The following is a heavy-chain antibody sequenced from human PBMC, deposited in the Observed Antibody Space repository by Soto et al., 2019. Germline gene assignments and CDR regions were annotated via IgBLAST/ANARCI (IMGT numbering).Heavy chain of an antibody. D-gene: IGHD6-13*01. J-gene: IGHJ4*01. Sequence: SETLSLTCTVSGGSISSGGYYWSWIRQHPGKGLEWIGYIYYSGSTYYNPSLKSRVTISVDTSKNQFSLKLSSVTAADTAVYYCARETLAAAAERYFDYWGHVTMVTVSS. CDR1: GGSISSGGYY. V-gene: IGHV4-31*03. CDR3: ARETLAAAAERYFDY. CDR2: IYYSGST.